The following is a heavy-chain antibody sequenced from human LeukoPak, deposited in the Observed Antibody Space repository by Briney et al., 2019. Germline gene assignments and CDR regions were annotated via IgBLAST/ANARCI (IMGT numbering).Heavy chain of an antibody. CDR1: GFTFSSYA. Sequence: SGGSLRLSCAASGFTFSSYAMSWVRQMPGKGLEWMGIIYPGDSDTRYSPSFQGQVTISADKSISTAYLQWSSLKASDTAMYYCARQVEMATIYWYFDLWGRGTLVTVSS. J-gene: IGHJ2*01. D-gene: IGHD5-24*01. V-gene: IGHV5-51*01. CDR2: IYPGDSDT. CDR3: ARQVEMATIYWYFDL.